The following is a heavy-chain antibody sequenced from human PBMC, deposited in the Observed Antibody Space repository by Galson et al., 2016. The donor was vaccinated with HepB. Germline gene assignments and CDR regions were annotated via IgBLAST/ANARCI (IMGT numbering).Heavy chain of an antibody. V-gene: IGHV3-74*01. CDR1: GFTFSNYW. CDR2: INTDGTDT. D-gene: IGHD3-10*01. Sequence: SLRLSCAVSGFTFSNYWMHWVRQAPGQGLVWAARINTDGTDTHYADSVKGRFTISRDNAKGTGYLQMDSLRVDDTAVYYCARSPRILWFEVDYWGQGILVTVSS. CDR3: ARSPRILWFEVDY. J-gene: IGHJ4*02.